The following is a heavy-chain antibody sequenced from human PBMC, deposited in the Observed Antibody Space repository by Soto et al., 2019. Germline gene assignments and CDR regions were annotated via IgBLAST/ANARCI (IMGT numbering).Heavy chain of an antibody. Sequence: EVQLVESGGDLVQPGGSPRLSCAASGFTFSAYWMHWVRQAPGKGLVWVSRINSDGSSTDYADFVEGRFTISRDNAKNTLYLQMSSLRADDTATYYCASTSRVTIFGVPISGANAFDIWGQGTMVTVSS. CDR2: INSDGSST. J-gene: IGHJ3*02. CDR3: ASTSRVTIFGVPISGANAFDI. D-gene: IGHD3-3*01. V-gene: IGHV3-74*01. CDR1: GFTFSAYW.